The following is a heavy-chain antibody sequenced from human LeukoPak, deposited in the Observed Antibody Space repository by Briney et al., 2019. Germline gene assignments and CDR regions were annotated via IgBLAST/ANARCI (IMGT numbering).Heavy chain of an antibody. CDR3: VRVDSNGYYWTFEY. D-gene: IGHD3-22*01. Sequence: QTGGSLRLSCAASGFTFSSYGMHWVRQAPGKGLEWVAVIWYDGTNKYYADSVKGRFTISRDNSKNTLYLQMNSLRAEDTAVYYCVRVDSNGYYWTFEYWGQGTLVTVSS. CDR1: GFTFSSYG. J-gene: IGHJ4*02. CDR2: IWYDGTNK. V-gene: IGHV3-33*01.